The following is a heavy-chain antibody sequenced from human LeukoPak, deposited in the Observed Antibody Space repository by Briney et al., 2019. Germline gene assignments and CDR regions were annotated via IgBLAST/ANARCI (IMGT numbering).Heavy chain of an antibody. D-gene: IGHD3-10*01. Sequence: QPGGSLRLSCAASGFTVSTYYMSWVRQAPGKGLKWVSIIYSGGSTYYADSVKGRFTISKDNSKSMLYLQMNGLRAEDTAVYYCTRAGQWTYGFQDYWGQGTLVTVSS. J-gene: IGHJ4*02. CDR2: IYSGGST. CDR3: TRAGQWTYGFQDY. V-gene: IGHV3-66*01. CDR1: GFTVSTYY.